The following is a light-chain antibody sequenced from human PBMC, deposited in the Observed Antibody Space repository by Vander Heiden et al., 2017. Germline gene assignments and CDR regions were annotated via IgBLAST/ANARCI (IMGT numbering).Light chain of an antibody. CDR2: ATS. CDR1: HSVLTNY. J-gene: IGKJ1*01. CDR3: QQDVSSPRT. Sequence: EIVLTQSPGTLSLSPGERVTLSCRASHSVLTNYLAWYQQKPGQAPRLLIYATSTRATDVPDRFSGSGSGTDFTLTISRLEPEDFAVYYCQQDVSSPRTFGQGTKVEIK. V-gene: IGKV3-20*01.